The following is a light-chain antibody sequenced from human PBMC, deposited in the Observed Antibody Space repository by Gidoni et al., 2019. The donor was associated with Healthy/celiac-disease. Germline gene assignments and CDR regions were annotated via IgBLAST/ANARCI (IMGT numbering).Light chain of an antibody. Sequence: EIVMTQSPATLSVSPGERATLSCRASPSVSSNLAWYQQKPGQAPRLLIYGESTRATGIPARFSGSGSGTEFTLTISSLQSEDFAVYYCQKYKNWLTFXGXTKVEIK. J-gene: IGKJ4*01. CDR2: GES. V-gene: IGKV3-15*01. CDR1: PSVSSN. CDR3: QKYKNWLT.